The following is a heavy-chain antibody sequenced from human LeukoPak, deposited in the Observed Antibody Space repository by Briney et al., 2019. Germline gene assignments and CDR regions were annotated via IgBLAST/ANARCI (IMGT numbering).Heavy chain of an antibody. V-gene: IGHV3-23*01. Sequence: PGGSLRLSCAASGFTFSSYAMSWVRQAPGKGREWVSAISGRGGSRYYADSVKGRFTISRDNSKNTLYLQMNSLRAEDTAVYYCAKVGDYDYVWGSYRLYYFDYWGQGTLVTVSS. J-gene: IGHJ4*02. CDR1: GFTFSSYA. CDR2: ISGRGGSR. D-gene: IGHD3-16*02. CDR3: AKVGDYDYVWGSYRLYYFDY.